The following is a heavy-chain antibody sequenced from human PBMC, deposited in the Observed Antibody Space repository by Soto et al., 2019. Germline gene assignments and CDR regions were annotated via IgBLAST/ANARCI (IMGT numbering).Heavy chain of an antibody. CDR1: GYTFITYD. V-gene: IGHV1-8*01. CDR3: ARRKDLSGPNDFDY. CDR2: MNPSNGNA. Sequence: ASVKVSCKASGYTFITYDINWVRQATGQGLEWMGWMNPSNGNAGFAQNFQGRVTMNRKIPIRTAYLELSRLRSDDTAVYFCARRKDLSGPNDFDYWRQGSLVTVSS. J-gene: IGHJ4*02.